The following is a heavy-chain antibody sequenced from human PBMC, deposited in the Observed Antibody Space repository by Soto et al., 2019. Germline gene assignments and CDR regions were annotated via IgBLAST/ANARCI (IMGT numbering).Heavy chain of an antibody. CDR3: ASRSLTGGVDY. D-gene: IGHD1-26*01. V-gene: IGHV3-30*03. CDR2: ISYDGSNK. CDR1: GFTFSSYG. J-gene: IGHJ4*02. Sequence: GGSLRLSCAASGFTFSSYGMHWVRQAPGKGLEWVAVISYDGSNKYYADSVKGRFTISRDNSKNTLYLQMNSLRAEDTAVYYCASRSLTGGVDYWGQGTLVTVSS.